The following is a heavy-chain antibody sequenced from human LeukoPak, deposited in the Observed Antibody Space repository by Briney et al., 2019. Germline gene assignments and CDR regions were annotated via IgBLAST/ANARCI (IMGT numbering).Heavy chain of an antibody. CDR3: AKVKVLWELLYWFDP. Sequence: PGGSLRLSCAASGFTFSSYAMHWVRQAPGKGLEWVAVISYDGSNKYYADSVKGRFTISRDNSKNTLYLQMNSLRAEDTAVYYCAKVKVLWELLYWFDPWGQGTLVTVSS. CDR1: GFTFSSYA. D-gene: IGHD1-26*01. V-gene: IGHV3-30-3*01. CDR2: ISYDGSNK. J-gene: IGHJ5*02.